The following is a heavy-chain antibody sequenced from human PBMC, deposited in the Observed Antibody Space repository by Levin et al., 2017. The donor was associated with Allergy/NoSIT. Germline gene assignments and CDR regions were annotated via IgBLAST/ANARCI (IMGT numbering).Heavy chain of an antibody. D-gene: IGHD6-19*01. J-gene: IGHJ4*02. CDR2: MNPNSGNT. CDR3: ARYSSGWSDFDY. Sequence: ASVKVSCKASGYTFTSYDINWVRQATGQGLEWMGWMNPNSGNTGYAQKFQGRVTMTRNTSISTAYMELSSLRSEDTAVHYCARYSSGWSDFDYWGQGTLVTVSS. CDR1: GYTFTSYD. V-gene: IGHV1-8*01.